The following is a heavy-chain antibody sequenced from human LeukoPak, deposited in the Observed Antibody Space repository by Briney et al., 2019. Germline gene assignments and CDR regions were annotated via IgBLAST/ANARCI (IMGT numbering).Heavy chain of an antibody. CDR2: ISAYNGNT. V-gene: IGHV1-18*01. D-gene: IGHD2-2*01. Sequence: ASVKVACTASGYTFTSYGISWVRQAPGQGLEWMGWISAYNGNTNYAQKLQGRVTMTTDTSTSTAYMELRSLRSDDTAVYYCARVDIVVVPAAMVDYWGQGTLVTVSS. J-gene: IGHJ4*02. CDR3: ARVDIVVVPAAMVDY. CDR1: GYTFTSYG.